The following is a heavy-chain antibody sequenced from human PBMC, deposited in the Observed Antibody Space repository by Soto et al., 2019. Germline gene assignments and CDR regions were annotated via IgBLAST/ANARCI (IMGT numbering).Heavy chain of an antibody. D-gene: IGHD2-15*01. Sequence: SETLSLTCTVSGGSISSYYWSWIRQPPGKGLEWIGYIYYSGSTNYNPSLKSRVTISVDTSKNQFSLKLSSVTAADTAVYYCARNDLGYCSGGSCPEYFQHWGQGTLVPVSS. V-gene: IGHV4-59*08. CDR2: IYYSGST. CDR3: ARNDLGYCSGGSCPEYFQH. J-gene: IGHJ1*01. CDR1: GGSISSYY.